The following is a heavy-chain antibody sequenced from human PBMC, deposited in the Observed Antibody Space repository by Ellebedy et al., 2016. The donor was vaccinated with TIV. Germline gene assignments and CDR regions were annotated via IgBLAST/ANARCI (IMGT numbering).Heavy chain of an antibody. J-gene: IGHJ4*02. CDR1: GYIFTDYY. CDR2: SNPNSGGT. V-gene: IGHV1-2*02. CDR3: AREDSTNYGSGYDF. Sequence: AASVKVSCKASGYIFTDYYMHWPRQAPGQGLEWMGWSNPNSGGTKYEKKFQGRVTMTRDTSISTAYMELSRLRSDDTAVYYCAREDSTNYGSGYDFWGQGTLVTVSS. D-gene: IGHD3-10*01.